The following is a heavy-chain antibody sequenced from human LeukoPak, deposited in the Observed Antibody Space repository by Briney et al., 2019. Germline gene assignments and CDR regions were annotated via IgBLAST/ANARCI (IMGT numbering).Heavy chain of an antibody. D-gene: IGHD3-16*01. V-gene: IGHV3-7*01. CDR1: GFTFDDYW. CDR3: ARVLGAYSSVYGPDYY. J-gene: IGHJ4*02. CDR2: INQDGSEK. Sequence: GGSLRLSCGASGFTFDDYWMSWVRQAPGQGLEWVANINQDGSEKYYLDSAKGRFTISRDNAKNSLYLQMSSLRAEDTAVYYCARVLGAYSSVYGPDYYWGQGTLVTVSS.